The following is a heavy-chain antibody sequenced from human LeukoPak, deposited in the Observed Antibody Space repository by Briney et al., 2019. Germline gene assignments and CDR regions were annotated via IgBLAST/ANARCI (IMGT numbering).Heavy chain of an antibody. CDR1: GGSFSGYY. J-gene: IGHJ4*02. CDR3: ARLGSGWSLFDY. V-gene: IGHV4-34*01. CDR2: INHSGST. Sequence: SETLSLTCAVYGGSFSGYYWSWIRQPPGKGLEWIGEINHSGSTNYNPSLKSRVTISVDTSKNQLSLKLSSVTAADTAVYYCARLGSGWSLFDYWGQGTLVTVSS. D-gene: IGHD6-19*01.